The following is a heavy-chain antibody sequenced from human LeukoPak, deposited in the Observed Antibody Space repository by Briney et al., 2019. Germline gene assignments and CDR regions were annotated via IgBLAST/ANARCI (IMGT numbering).Heavy chain of an antibody. CDR3: ARDPHSGSAFDP. CDR1: GGSFSGYY. Sequence: SETLSLTCAVYGGSFSGYYWSWIRQPPGKGLEWIGEINHSGSTNYNPSLKSRVTISVDTSKNQFSLKLSSVTAADTAVYYCARDPHSGSAFDPWGQGTLVTVSS. J-gene: IGHJ5*02. V-gene: IGHV4-34*01. CDR2: INHSGST. D-gene: IGHD6-19*01.